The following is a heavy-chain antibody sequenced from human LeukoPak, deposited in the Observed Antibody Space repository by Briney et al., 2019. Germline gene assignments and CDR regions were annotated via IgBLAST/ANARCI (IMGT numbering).Heavy chain of an antibody. Sequence: GRSLRLSCAASGFTFSNYAMNWVRQAPGKGLEWVSGISGSGVGTYYKDSVKGRFTISRDNSKDTLYLQMNSLRAEDTAVYYCAKRAMWDLYWYFDLWGRGTLVTVSS. V-gene: IGHV3-23*01. CDR2: ISGSGVGT. CDR1: GFTFSNYA. CDR3: AKRAMWDLYWYFDL. J-gene: IGHJ2*01. D-gene: IGHD1-26*01.